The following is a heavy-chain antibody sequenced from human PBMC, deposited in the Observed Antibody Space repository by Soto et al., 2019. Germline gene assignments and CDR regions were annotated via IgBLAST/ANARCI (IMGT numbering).Heavy chain of an antibody. J-gene: IGHJ4*02. CDR3: ARVGGRSSLGSDS. Sequence: EVQLVESGGGLVQPGGSLRLSCAASGFTFSTYWMHWVRQAPGKGLIWVSRINSDGSSTGYADSVKGRFTISRDNAKNTLYLQMNSLRVEDTAVYYCARVGGRSSLGSDSRGQGTLVTVSS. CDR2: INSDGSST. V-gene: IGHV3-74*01. CDR1: GFTFSTYW. D-gene: IGHD5-18*01.